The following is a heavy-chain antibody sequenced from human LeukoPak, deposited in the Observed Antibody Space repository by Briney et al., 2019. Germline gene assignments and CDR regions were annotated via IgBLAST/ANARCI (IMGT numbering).Heavy chain of an antibody. D-gene: IGHD3-22*01. V-gene: IGHV3-9*01. CDR1: GFTFGDYA. Sequence: GGSLRLSCAASGFTFGDYAMHWVRQAPGKGLEWVSGISWNSGSIGYADSVKGRFTISRDNAKNSLYLQMNSLRAEDTALYYCAKFPQYYYDSSGPAWGQGTLVTVSS. CDR2: ISWNSGSI. CDR3: AKFPQYYYDSSGPA. J-gene: IGHJ5*02.